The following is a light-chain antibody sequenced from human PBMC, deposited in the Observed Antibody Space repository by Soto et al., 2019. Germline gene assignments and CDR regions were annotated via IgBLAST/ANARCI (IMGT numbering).Light chain of an antibody. CDR1: QSVLYSPNSKNY. Sequence: DIVMTQSPDSLAVSLGERATINCKSSQSVLYSPNSKNYLAWYQQKPGQPPKLLVYWASTRESGVPDRFSGSGSGTDFTLTISSLQAEDVAVYYCQQYVSPPQNFGQGTKVEIK. CDR3: QQYVSPPQN. CDR2: WAS. V-gene: IGKV4-1*01. J-gene: IGKJ1*01.